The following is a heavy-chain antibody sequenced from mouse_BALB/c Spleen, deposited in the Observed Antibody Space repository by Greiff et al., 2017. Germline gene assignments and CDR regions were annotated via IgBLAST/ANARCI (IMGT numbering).Heavy chain of an antibody. CDR3: ARTDTTATWFDY. D-gene: IGHD1-2*01. CDR1: GYSITSDYA. J-gene: IGHJ2*01. Sequence: EVQLQESGPGLVKPSQSLSLTCTVTGYSITSDYAWNWIRQFPGNKLEWMGYISYSGSTSYNPSLKSRISITRDTSKNQFFLQLNSVTTEDTATYYCARTDTTATWFDYWGQGTTLTVSS. V-gene: IGHV3-2*02. CDR2: ISYSGST.